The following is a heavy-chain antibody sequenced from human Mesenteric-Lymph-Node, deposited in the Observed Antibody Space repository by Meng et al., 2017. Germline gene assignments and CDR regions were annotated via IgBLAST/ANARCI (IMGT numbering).Heavy chain of an antibody. CDR1: GGSFSGYY. Sequence: GSLRLSCAVYGGSFSGYYWRWIRQPPGKGLEWVGEINHSGSTNYNPSLKSRVTISVDTAKNQFSLKLSSVTAADTAVYYCARDDRGDDDYGGNSNYYYGMDVWGQGTTVTVSS. CDR2: INHSGST. J-gene: IGHJ6*02. V-gene: IGHV4-34*01. CDR3: ARDDRGDDDYGGNSNYYYGMDV. D-gene: IGHD4-23*01.